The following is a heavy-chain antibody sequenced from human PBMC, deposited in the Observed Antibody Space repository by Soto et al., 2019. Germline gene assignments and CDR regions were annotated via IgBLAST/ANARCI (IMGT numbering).Heavy chain of an antibody. CDR3: ANSGYDYVWGSYRPDYYYGMDV. CDR1: GFPFSSYT. V-gene: IGHV3-23*01. CDR2: ISGSGGST. D-gene: IGHD3-16*02. J-gene: IGHJ6*02. Sequence: PGGSLRLSCTASGFPFSSYTMHWLRQAPGKGLEWVSAISGSGGSTYYADSVKGRFTISRDNSKNTLYLQMNSLRAEDTAVYYCANSGYDYVWGSYRPDYYYGMDVWGQGTTVTVSS.